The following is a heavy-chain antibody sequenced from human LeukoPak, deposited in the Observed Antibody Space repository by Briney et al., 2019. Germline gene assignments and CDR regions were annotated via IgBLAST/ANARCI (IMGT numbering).Heavy chain of an antibody. D-gene: IGHD1-1*01. CDR1: GGSFSGYY. Sequence: SETLSLTCAVYGGSFSGYYWSWIRQPPGKGLEWIGEINHSGSTNYDPSLESRVTISVDTSKNQFSLKLSSVTAADTAVYYCARGDDPLDYWGQGTLVTVSS. V-gene: IGHV4-34*01. J-gene: IGHJ4*02. CDR3: ARGDDPLDY. CDR2: INHSGST.